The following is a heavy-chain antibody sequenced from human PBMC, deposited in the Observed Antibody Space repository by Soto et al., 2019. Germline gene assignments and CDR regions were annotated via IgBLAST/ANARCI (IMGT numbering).Heavy chain of an antibody. CDR3: IYYGKRGYTGYYRFDY. CDR2: IYWNDDA. J-gene: IGHJ4*02. D-gene: IGHD5-12*01. Sequence: SGAPLVHPPHPLTLPCNLSGFSFSTHEVGVGWIRQPPGKALERVALIYWNDDARYSPSLKNRLTITKDTSKNQVVLTMTNMDPVDTATYFGIYYGKRGYTGYYRFDYWGQGILVTVSS. CDR1: GFSFSTHEVG. V-gene: IGHV2-5*01.